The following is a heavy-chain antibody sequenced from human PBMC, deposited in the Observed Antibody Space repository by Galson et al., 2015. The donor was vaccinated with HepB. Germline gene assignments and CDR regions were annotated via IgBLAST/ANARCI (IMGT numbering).Heavy chain of an antibody. V-gene: IGHV2-5*01. Sequence: PALVKPTQTLTLTCTFSGFSLSTSGVGVGWIRQPPGKAQEWLALIYWNDYKHYSPSLKSRLTITKDTSKNQVVLTMTNMDPVDTGTYYCAHSRKLGMNFDYWGQGTLVTVSA. CDR3: AHSRKLGMNFDY. CDR2: IYWNDYK. CDR1: GFSLSTSGVG. J-gene: IGHJ4*02. D-gene: IGHD7-27*01.